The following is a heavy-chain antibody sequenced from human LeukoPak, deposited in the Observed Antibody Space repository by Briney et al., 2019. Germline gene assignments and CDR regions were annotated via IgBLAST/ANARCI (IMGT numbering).Heavy chain of an antibody. V-gene: IGHV3-21*06. D-gene: IGHD3-9*01. J-gene: IGHJ4*02. CDR1: GFTFSTYN. Sequence: GGSLRLSCAASGFTFSTYNMTWVRQAPGKGLEWVSSITSGGTYTYYADSVKGRLTTSRDNAKNSLSLQLSSLRAEDTAVYYCARGHYDILTASYKWTPDYWGQGILVTVSS. CDR3: ARGHYDILTASYKWTPDY. CDR2: ITSGGTYT.